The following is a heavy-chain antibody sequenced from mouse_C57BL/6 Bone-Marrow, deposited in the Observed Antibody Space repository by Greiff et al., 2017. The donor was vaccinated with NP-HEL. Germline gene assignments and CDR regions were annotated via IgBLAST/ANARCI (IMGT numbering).Heavy chain of an antibody. V-gene: IGHV1-4*01. CDR2: INPSSGYT. J-gene: IGHJ1*03. CDR3: ARWNYYGYFDV. CDR1: GYTFTSYT. Sequence: QVQLQQSGAELARPGASVKMSCKASGYTFTSYTMHWVKQRPEQGLEWIGYINPSSGYTKYNQKFKDKATLTADKSSSTAYMQLSSLTSEDSAVYYCARWNYYGYFDVWGTGTTVTVSS.